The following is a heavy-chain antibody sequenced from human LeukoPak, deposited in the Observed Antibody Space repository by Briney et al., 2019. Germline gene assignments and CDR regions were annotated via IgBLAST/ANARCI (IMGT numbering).Heavy chain of an antibody. CDR3: ARGATVTTIVD. D-gene: IGHD4-17*01. CDR1: GGSISSNY. J-gene: IGHJ4*02. CDR2: IYYSGST. V-gene: IGHV4-59*01. Sequence: PSETLSLTCTVSGGSISSNYWSWIRQPPGKGLEWIGYIYYSGSTNYNPSLKSRVTISVDTSKNQFSLKLNSVTAADTAVYYCARGATVTTIVDWGQGTLVAVSS.